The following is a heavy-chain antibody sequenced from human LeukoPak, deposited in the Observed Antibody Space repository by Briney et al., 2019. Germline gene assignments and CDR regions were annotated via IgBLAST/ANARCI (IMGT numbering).Heavy chain of an antibody. CDR2: ISWNSGSI. D-gene: IGHD3-10*01. J-gene: IGHJ4*02. Sequence: GGSLRLSCAASGFTFSTYAMPWVRQAPGMGLEWVSTISWNSGSIAYADSVKGRFTISRDNAKNSLYLQMNSLRAEDTALYYCAKDRTGYGSGSYSHFDYWGQGTLVTVSS. CDR1: GFTFSTYA. CDR3: AKDRTGYGSGSYSHFDY. V-gene: IGHV3-9*01.